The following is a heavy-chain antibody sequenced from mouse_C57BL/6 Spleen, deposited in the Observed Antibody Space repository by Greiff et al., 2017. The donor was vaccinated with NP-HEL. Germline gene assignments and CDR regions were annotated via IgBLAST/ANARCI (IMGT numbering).Heavy chain of an antibody. V-gene: IGHV1-18*01. CDR1: GYTFTDYN. Sequence: VQLQQSGPELVKPGASVKIPCKASGYTFTDYNMDWVKQSHGKSLEWIGDINPNNGGTIYNQKFKGKATLTVDKSSSTAYIELRSLTSEDTAVYYCARSDYAYGGYFDVWGTGTTVTVSS. CDR3: ARSDYAYGGYFDV. D-gene: IGHD1-1*01. CDR2: INPNNGGT. J-gene: IGHJ1*03.